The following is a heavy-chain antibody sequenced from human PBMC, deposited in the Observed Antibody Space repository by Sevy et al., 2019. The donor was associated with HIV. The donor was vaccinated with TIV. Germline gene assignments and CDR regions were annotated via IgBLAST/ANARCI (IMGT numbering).Heavy chain of an antibody. V-gene: IGHV3-7*01. CDR2: IKQDGSQR. CDR3: ARDSDLIRGVNFDS. J-gene: IGHJ4*02. CDR1: GFTFSSHW. Sequence: GGSLRLSCAASGFTFSSHWMNWVRQAPGKGLEWVANIKQDGSQRYYVDSVKGRFTISRDNAQNSLYLQMNSLRVEDTAVYYCARDSDLIRGVNFDSWGQGTLVTVSS. D-gene: IGHD3-10*01.